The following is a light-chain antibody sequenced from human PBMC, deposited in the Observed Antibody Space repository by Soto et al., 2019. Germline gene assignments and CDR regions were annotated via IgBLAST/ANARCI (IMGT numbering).Light chain of an antibody. J-gene: IGKJ1*01. V-gene: IGKV1-5*03. CDR3: QQYDNYWT. CDR1: QSISIW. CDR2: QAS. Sequence: DIQMTQSPSTLSASAGDRVTITCRASQSISIWLAWYQQKPGRAPKLLIYQASTLHSGVPSRFSGSGSGTVFTLTISSLQPDDFATYSCQQYDNYWTFGQGTRVEIK.